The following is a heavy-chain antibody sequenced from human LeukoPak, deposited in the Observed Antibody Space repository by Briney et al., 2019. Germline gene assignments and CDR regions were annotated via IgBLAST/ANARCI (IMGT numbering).Heavy chain of an antibody. CDR1: GFSFGSYW. CDR3: ARDSNAYSSSPFDY. Sequence: SGGSLRLSCAASGFSFGSYWMNWVRQAPGKGLEWVSSISSSSSYIYYADSVKGRFTISRDNAKNSLYLQMNSLRAEDTAVYYCARDSNAYSSSPFDYWGQGTLVTVSS. J-gene: IGHJ4*02. V-gene: IGHV3-21*01. D-gene: IGHD6-6*01. CDR2: ISSSSSYI.